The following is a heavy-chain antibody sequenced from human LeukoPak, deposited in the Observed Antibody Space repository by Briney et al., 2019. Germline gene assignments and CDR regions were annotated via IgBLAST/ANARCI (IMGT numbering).Heavy chain of an antibody. CDR3: VKSGGYATAIRYFDL. CDR1: GFTFDDYA. V-gene: IGHV3-9*01. Sequence: GRSLRLSCAASGFTFDDYAMHWVRQAPGKGLEWVSGISWNSGSIGYGDSVKGRFTISRDNAKNSLYLQMDSLRTEDTALYYCVKSGGYATAIRYFDLWGRGTLVTVSS. J-gene: IGHJ2*01. CDR2: ISWNSGSI. D-gene: IGHD2-21*02.